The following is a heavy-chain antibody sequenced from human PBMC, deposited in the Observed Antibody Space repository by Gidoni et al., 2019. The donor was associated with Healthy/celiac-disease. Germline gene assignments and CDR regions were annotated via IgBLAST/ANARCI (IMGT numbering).Heavy chain of an antibody. V-gene: IGHV5-51*03. D-gene: IGHD2-15*01. Sequence: EVQLVQSGAEVQKPGESLQISCMGSGYSFTSYWIGWVRQMPGKGLEWMGIIYPGDSDTRYSPSFQGQVTISADKSISTAYLQWSSLKASDTAMYYCARLGVAYCSGGSCYRTHWFDPWGQGTLVTVSS. CDR2: IYPGDSDT. CDR1: GYSFTSYW. CDR3: ARLGVAYCSGGSCYRTHWFDP. J-gene: IGHJ5*02.